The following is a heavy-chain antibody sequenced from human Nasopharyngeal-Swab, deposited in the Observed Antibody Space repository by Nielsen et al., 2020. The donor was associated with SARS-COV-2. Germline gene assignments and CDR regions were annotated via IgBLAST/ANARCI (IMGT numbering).Heavy chain of an antibody. J-gene: IGHJ3*02. D-gene: IGHD2-15*01. CDR1: GFTFSSYA. Sequence: GESLNISCVASGFTFSSYAMNWVRQAPGKGMEWVANINGDGSARYYVDSVRGRFTVSRDNAKNSLYLQMNSLRVEDTALYYCAGESGPNGFDIWGQGAMITVSS. CDR3: AGESGPNGFDI. V-gene: IGHV3-7*01. CDR2: INGDGSAR.